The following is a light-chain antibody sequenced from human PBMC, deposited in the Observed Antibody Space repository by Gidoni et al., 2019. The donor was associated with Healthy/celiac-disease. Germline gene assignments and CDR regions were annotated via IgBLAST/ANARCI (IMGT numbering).Light chain of an antibody. J-gene: IGKJ1*01. CDR2: GAS. CDR3: QQYNNWPPWT. V-gene: IGKV3-15*01. Sequence: EIVMPQYPATLSVSPGERATLSCRASQSVYSYLAWYQQKPGQAPRLRIYGASTRATGIPARFSGSGSGTEFTLTISSLQSEDFGIYYCQQYNNWPPWTFGQGTKVEIK. CDR1: QSVYSY.